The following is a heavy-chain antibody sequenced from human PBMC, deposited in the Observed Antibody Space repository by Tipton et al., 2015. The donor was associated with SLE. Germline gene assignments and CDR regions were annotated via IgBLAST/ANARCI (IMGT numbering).Heavy chain of an antibody. V-gene: IGHV3-33*01. D-gene: IGHD3-3*01. J-gene: IGHJ6*03. CDR2: IWYDGSNK. CDR1: GFTFSSYG. CDR3: ARDHIRGRSYYEFWRGYSYYYYMDV. Sequence: RSLRLSCAASGFTFSSYGMHWVRQAPGKGLEWVAVIWYDGSNKYYADSVKGRFTISRDNSKNTLYLQMNSLRAEDTAVYYCARDHIRGRSYYEFWRGYSYYYYMDVWGKGTTVTVSS.